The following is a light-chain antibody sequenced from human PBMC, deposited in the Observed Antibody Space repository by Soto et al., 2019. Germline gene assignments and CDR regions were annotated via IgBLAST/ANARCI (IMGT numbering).Light chain of an antibody. J-gene: IGKJ2*01. CDR2: ASF. V-gene: IGKV1-39*01. CDR1: QSIASF. CDR3: QQSYSSPYT. Sequence: DTQMTQSPSSLSVSVGDRVAITCRASQSIASFLHWYQQKLGEAPKLLIYASFNLQSGVPSRFSGSGSGKDFTLAIRSLQPEDFATYYCQQSYSSPYTFGQGTKVEIK.